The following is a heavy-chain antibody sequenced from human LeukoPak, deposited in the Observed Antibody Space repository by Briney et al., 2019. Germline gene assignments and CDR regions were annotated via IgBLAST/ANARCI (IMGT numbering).Heavy chain of an antibody. CDR3: AIDLRPARYFDY. CDR1: GFIFSTYS. D-gene: IGHD6-6*01. CDR2: ISGSSSTI. J-gene: IGHJ4*02. V-gene: IGHV3-48*01. Sequence: PGESLRLSCAASGFIFSTYSMNWVRQAPGKGLELVSFISGSSSTIYYADSVKGRFIISRDNAKSSLYLQMNSLRAEDTAVYYCAIDLRPARYFDYWGQGTLVNVSS.